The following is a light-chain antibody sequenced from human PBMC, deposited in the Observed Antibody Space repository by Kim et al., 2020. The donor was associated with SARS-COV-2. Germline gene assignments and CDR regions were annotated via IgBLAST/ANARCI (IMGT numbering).Light chain of an antibody. V-gene: IGLV4-69*01. CDR3: QTWGTGIRV. CDR1: SGHSSYA. Sequence: ASVKLTCTLSSGHSSYAIAWHQQQPEKGPRYWMKLNSDGSHSKGDGIPDRFSGSSSGAERYLTISSLQSEDEADYYCQTWGTGIRVFGGGTQLTVL. J-gene: IGLJ3*02. CDR2: LNSDGSH.